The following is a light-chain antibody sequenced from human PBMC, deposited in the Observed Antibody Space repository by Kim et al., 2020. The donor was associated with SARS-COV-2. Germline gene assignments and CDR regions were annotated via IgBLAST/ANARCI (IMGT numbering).Light chain of an antibody. CDR1: QSISNN. J-gene: IGKJ2*01. CDR3: QQYNNWPPNT. V-gene: IGKV3-15*01. CDR2: GVS. Sequence: SPGERATLACRSSQSISNNLAWYQQKPGQAPRLLSYGVSTRATDIPARFSGSGSGTDFTLTISSLQSEDFAVYYCQQYNNWPPNTFGQGTKLEI.